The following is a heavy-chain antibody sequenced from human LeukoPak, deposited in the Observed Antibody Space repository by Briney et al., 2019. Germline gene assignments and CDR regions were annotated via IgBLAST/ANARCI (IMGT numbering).Heavy chain of an antibody. CDR2: ISYDGSNK. J-gene: IGHJ4*02. Sequence: GGSLRLSCAASGFTFSSYAMHWVRQAPGKGLEWVAVISYDGSNKYYADSVKGRFTISRDNSKNTLYLQMNSLRAEDTAVYYCASLQDTVTYYFDYWDQGTLVTVSS. CDR1: GFTFSSYA. CDR3: ASLQDTVTYYFDY. V-gene: IGHV3-30*04. D-gene: IGHD4-17*01.